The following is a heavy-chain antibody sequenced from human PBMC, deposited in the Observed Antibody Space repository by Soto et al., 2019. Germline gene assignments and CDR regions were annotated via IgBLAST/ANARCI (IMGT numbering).Heavy chain of an antibody. Sequence: AXVKVSCKASGYTFTSYYMHWVRQAPGQGLESMGIINPSGGSTSYAQKFQGRVTMTRDTSTSTVYMELSSLRSEDTAVYYCARGDQLPPRTTGYYYYGMDVWGQGTTVTVSS. CDR3: ARGDQLPPRTTGYYYYGMDV. CDR2: INPSGGST. CDR1: GYTFTSYY. D-gene: IGHD2-2*01. J-gene: IGHJ6*02. V-gene: IGHV1-46*01.